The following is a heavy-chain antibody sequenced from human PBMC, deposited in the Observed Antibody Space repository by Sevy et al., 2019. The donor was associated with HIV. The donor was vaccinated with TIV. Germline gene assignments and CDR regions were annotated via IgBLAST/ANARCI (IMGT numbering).Heavy chain of an antibody. CDR1: GFTFSNYA. CDR3: ARDRGPPPNYYGSGSFYNDFDY. V-gene: IGHV3-30-3*01. Sequence: GGSLRLSCAASGFTFSNYAIHWVRQAPGKGLEWVAVISYDGSNKYYADSVKGRFTISRDNSKNTLYLQMNSLRAEDTAGYYCARDRGPPPNYYGSGSFYNDFDYWGQGTLVTVSS. J-gene: IGHJ4*02. D-gene: IGHD3-10*01. CDR2: ISYDGSNK.